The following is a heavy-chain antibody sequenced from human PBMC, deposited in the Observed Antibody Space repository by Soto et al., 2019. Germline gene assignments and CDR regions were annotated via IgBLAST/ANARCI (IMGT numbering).Heavy chain of an antibody. CDR1: GGSFSGYY. J-gene: IGHJ4*02. CDR3: AREAYDYVWGSYRRNDVSDY. V-gene: IGHV4-34*01. D-gene: IGHD3-16*02. Sequence: SETLSLTCAVYGGSFSGYYWSWIRQPPGKGLEWIGEINHSGSTNYNPSLKSRVTISVDTSKNQFSLKLSSVTAADTAVYYCAREAYDYVWGSYRRNDVSDYWGQGTLVTVS. CDR2: INHSGST.